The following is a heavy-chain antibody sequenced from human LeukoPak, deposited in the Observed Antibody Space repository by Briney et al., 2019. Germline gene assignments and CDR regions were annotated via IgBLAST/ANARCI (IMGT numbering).Heavy chain of an antibody. CDR3: ARLTRIAAHNY. CDR1: GYTFTRYG. Sequence: ASVKVSCKASGYTFTRYGMSWVRQAPGQGLEWMGWIHPYSGGTNYAQKFQGRVTMTRDTSISTAYTELSGLRSDDTAIYYCARLTRIAAHNYWGQGTLVTVSS. CDR2: IHPYSGGT. J-gene: IGHJ4*02. D-gene: IGHD6-13*01. V-gene: IGHV1-2*02.